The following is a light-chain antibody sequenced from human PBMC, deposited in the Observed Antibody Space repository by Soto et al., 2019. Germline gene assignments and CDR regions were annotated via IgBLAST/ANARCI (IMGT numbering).Light chain of an antibody. V-gene: IGKV3-20*01. J-gene: IGKJ4*01. CDR3: QQYVSSPPA. CDR1: QSVNSNY. CDR2: GTS. Sequence: EIVLTQSPGTLSLSPGERATLSCRASQSVNSNYLAWYQQKPGQAPRLLIYGTSSRATGIPDRFSGSGSGTDFPLTISRLEPEDSAVYYCQQYVSSPPAFGGGTKVEIK.